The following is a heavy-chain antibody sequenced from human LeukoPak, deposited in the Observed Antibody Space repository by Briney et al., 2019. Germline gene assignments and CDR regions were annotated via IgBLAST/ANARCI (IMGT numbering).Heavy chain of an antibody. CDR1: GFTFSDHY. D-gene: IGHD3-3*01. J-gene: IGHJ4*02. CDR3: VRGHDSFDY. Sequence: GGSLSLSCAVSGFTFSDHYMDWVRQAAGKGLEWVGRSRNKDHRYSTEYAASVEGRFTISRDLSKNSLYLQMNSLKIEDTAIYYCVRGHDSFDYWGQGTLVTVSS. CDR2: SRNKDHRYST. V-gene: IGHV3-72*01.